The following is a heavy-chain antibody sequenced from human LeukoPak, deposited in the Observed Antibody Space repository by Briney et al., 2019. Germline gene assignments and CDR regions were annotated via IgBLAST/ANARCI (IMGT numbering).Heavy chain of an antibody. D-gene: IGHD5-18*01. CDR1: GFTFSSYS. CDR2: ISSSSGYI. Sequence: PGGSLRLSCAASGFTFSSYSMNWVRQAPGKGLEWVSSISSSSGYIYYADSVKGRFTISRDNAKNSLYLQMNSLRAEDTAVYYCARDRGYSYARPFDYWGQGTLVTVSS. J-gene: IGHJ4*02. V-gene: IGHV3-21*01. CDR3: ARDRGYSYARPFDY.